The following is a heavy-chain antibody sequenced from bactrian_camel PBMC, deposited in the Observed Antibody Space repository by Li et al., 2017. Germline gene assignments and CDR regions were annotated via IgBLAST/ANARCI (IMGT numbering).Heavy chain of an antibody. CDR2: IYEGDGSV. Sequence: HVQLVESGGGSVETGGSVRLSCAASGYTFNTYSWFRQAPGQEREVVALIYEGDGSVYYADSAEGRFTISRDGAKNIIALQMHSLKPEDTATYYCAADLVTDEPSLVEREYYYWGQGTQVTVS. CDR3: AADLVTDEPSLVEREYYY. V-gene: IGHV3S60*01. D-gene: IGHD1*01. CDR1: GYTFNTY. J-gene: IGHJ4*01.